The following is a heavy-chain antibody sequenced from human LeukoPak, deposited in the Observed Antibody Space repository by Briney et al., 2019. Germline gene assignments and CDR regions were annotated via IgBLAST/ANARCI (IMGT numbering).Heavy chain of an antibody. V-gene: IGHV3-30*02. CDR2: IRSDGISK. CDR1: GFTFSSFG. D-gene: IGHD5-12*01. Sequence: PGGSLRLSCAASGFTFSSFGIHWVRQAPGKGLEWVAFIRSDGISKYYADSVKGRFTISRDNSKSTLYLQVNSLGAEDTAVYYCAKGKIPPGGFHFDYWGQGTLVTVSS. J-gene: IGHJ4*02. CDR3: AKGKIPPGGFHFDY.